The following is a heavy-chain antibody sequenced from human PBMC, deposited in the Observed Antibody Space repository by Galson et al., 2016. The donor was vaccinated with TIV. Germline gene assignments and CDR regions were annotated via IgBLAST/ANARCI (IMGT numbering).Heavy chain of an antibody. V-gene: IGHV5-51*03. CDR2: IYPVDSDT. J-gene: IGHJ4*02. CDR3: ARERDSGYAYYYDF. Sequence: QSGAEVKEPGESLKISCKGSGYRFSNYWIAWVRQMPGKGLEWMGVIYPVDSDTRYSPSFQGQVTISADKSISTAYLRWNSLKASDSAMYYCARERDSGYAYYYDFWGQGTLVTVSS. CDR1: GYRFSNYW. D-gene: IGHD6-25*01.